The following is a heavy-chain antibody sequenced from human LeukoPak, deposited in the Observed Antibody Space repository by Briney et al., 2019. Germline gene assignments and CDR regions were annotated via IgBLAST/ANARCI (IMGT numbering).Heavy chain of an antibody. J-gene: IGHJ4*02. V-gene: IGHV3-48*02. CDR3: ARWLDGFDY. CDR2: ISSGGSTI. D-gene: IGHD5-12*01. Sequence: GGSLRLSCAASGFIFGDYNMNWVRQAPGKGLEWVSYISSGGSTIYYADSVKGRFTISRDNARNSLYLQMNGLTDEDTAVYYCARWLDGFDYWGQGTLVTVSS. CDR1: GFIFGDYN.